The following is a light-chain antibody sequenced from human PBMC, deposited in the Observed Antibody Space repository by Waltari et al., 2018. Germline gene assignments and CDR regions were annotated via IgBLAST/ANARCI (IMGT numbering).Light chain of an antibody. J-gene: IGKJ4*01. CDR2: GAS. Sequence: DIVMTQSPATLSVSPGERATLSCRASQSVGTNLAWYQQRPGQTPRLLLYGASSRATGIPARFSGSGSGTDFTLTISGLQSEDFALYYCQHYNEHPLTFGGGTKVEIK. V-gene: IGKV3-15*01. CDR1: QSVGTN. CDR3: QHYNEHPLT.